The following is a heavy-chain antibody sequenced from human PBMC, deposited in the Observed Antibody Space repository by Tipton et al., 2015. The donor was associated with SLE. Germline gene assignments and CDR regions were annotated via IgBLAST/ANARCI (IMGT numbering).Heavy chain of an antibody. CDR3: ARDRYYDVWRGYYTDNWFDP. D-gene: IGHD3-3*01. CDR1: SGSISSGTYY. J-gene: IGHJ5*02. CDR2: IYSRGNT. V-gene: IGHV4-61*09. Sequence: TLSLTCTVSSGSISSGTYYWSWIRQPAGKGLEWIGHIYSRGNTNYNPSLKSRVTISIDTSKNQFSLKLSSVTAADTAIYYCARDRYYDVWRGYYTDNWFDPWGQGTLVTVSS.